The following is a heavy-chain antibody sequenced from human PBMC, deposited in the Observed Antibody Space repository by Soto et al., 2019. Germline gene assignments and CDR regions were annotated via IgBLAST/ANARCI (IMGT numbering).Heavy chain of an antibody. V-gene: IGHV4-4*02. CDR3: ARKGYVFPHFDY. J-gene: IGHJ4*02. Sequence: QVQLQESGPGLVKPSGTLSLTCAVSGGSISSSNWWSWVRQPPGKGLEWIGEIYHSGSTNYNPSLKSRVTMSVDKSKNQFSLKLSSVTAAGTAVYYCARKGYVFPHFDYWGQGTLVTVSS. CDR2: IYHSGST. D-gene: IGHD2-2*01. CDR1: GGSISSSNW.